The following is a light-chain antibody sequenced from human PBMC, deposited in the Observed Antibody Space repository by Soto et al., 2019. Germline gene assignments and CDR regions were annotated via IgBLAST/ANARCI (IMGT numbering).Light chain of an antibody. CDR3: RHVNSFPYT. V-gene: IGKV1-12*01. CDR1: QGISSW. J-gene: IGKJ2*01. CDR2: AAS. Sequence: DIQMTQSPSSVSASVGDRVTITCRASQGISSWLDWYQQKPAKASKLLIYAASSLQSGLPARFIGSGSGPDFPLTISTRQPEEFATYCSRHVNSFPYTFGQGTKLEFK.